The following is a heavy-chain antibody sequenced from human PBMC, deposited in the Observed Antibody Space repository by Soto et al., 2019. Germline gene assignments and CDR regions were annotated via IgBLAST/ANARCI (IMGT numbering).Heavy chain of an antibody. V-gene: IGHV4-34*01. CDR1: GGSFSGYY. Sequence: SETLSLTCAVYGGSFSGYYWSWIRQPPGKGLEWIGEINHSGSTNYNPSLKSRVTISVDTSKNQFSLKLRSVTAADTAVYYCARLYSSSWDWGVRYFYYYMDVWGKGTTVTVAS. CDR2: INHSGST. J-gene: IGHJ6*03. CDR3: ARLYSSSWDWGVRYFYYYMDV. D-gene: IGHD6-13*01.